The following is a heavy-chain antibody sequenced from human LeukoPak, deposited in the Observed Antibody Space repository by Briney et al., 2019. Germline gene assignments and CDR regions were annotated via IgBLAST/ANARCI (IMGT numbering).Heavy chain of an antibody. CDR2: IYHTGRT. Sequence: KPSETLSLTCTVSGFSISSAYYWGWIRQPPGKGLEWIGSIYHTGRTYYNPSLKSRVTISVDTSKNQFSLKLSSVTAADTAVYYCARDPSSNYYDSSRHFDYWGQGTLVTVSS. CDR1: GFSISSAYY. J-gene: IGHJ4*02. V-gene: IGHV4-38-2*02. CDR3: ARDPSSNYYDSSRHFDY. D-gene: IGHD3-22*01.